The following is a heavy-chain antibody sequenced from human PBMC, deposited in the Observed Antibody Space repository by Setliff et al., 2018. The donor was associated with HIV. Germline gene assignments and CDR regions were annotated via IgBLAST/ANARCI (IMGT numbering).Heavy chain of an antibody. J-gene: IGHJ4*02. V-gene: IGHV1-8*01. CDR1: GHTFTNYD. D-gene: IGHD1-26*01. Sequence: GASVKVSCKPPGHTFTNYDIHWMRRAPGQGLEWMGWMNPNSGVSGYALKFHDRVTMTRDTSISTAYMELSSLRSEDTAVYYCARFRKFQLVGALDYWGQGTLVTVSS. CDR2: MNPNSGVS. CDR3: ARFRKFQLVGALDY.